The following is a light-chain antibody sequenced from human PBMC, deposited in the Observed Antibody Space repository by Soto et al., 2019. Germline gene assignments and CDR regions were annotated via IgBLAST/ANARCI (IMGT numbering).Light chain of an antibody. CDR1: QNIGSW. J-gene: IGKJ4*01. CDR3: QQYDDWPPLT. V-gene: IGKV1-5*03. Sequence: DIQMTQSPSTLSASVGDGVTITCRASQNIGSWLAWYQQKPGEAPKLLISKATNLQSGVPSRYTGSGSGTEFTLTIASLQSDDIAIYYCQQYDDWPPLTFGGGTKVDLK. CDR2: KAT.